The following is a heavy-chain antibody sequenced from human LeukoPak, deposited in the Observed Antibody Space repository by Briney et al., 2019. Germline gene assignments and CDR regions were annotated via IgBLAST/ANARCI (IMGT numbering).Heavy chain of an antibody. CDR2: IYYSGST. Sequence: SETLSLTCTVSGGSISSYYWSWIRQPPGKGLEWIGYIYYSGSTNYNPSLKSRVTISVDTSKNQFSLKLSSVTAADTAVYYCARDLGYCSGGSCYEDIWGQGTMVTVSS. D-gene: IGHD2-15*01. J-gene: IGHJ3*02. CDR3: ARDLGYCSGGSCYEDI. CDR1: GGSISSYY. V-gene: IGHV4-59*01.